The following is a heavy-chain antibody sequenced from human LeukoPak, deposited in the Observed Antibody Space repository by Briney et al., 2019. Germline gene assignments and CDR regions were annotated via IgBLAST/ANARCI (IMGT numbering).Heavy chain of an antibody. V-gene: IGHV1-8*01. J-gene: IGHJ4*02. CDR2: MNPNSGNT. Sequence: GASVKVSCKASGYTFTSYDINWVRQATGQGLEWMGWMNPNSGNTGYAQKFQVRVTMTKTTSISTAYIELSSLRSEDTAVYYCARGYDPFTPNSSYDFNYWGQGTLVTVSS. CDR1: GYTFTSYD. CDR3: ARGYDPFTPNSSYDFNY. D-gene: IGHD5-12*01.